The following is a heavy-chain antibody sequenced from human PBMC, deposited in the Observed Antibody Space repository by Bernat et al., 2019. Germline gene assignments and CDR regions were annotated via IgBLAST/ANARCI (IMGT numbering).Heavy chain of an antibody. V-gene: IGHV1-18*01. CDR2: ISAHSGNT. J-gene: IGHJ6*02. D-gene: IGHD6-19*01. CDR3: ARDQKWLAFYGLDV. Sequence: QGQLVQSGPEVKRPGASVRVSCKASGYTFINYDITWVRQAPGKGLEWMGWISAHSGNTNYGQKFQGRVTMTTDTSTNTAYMELRSLRPNDTAGYYCARDQKWLAFYGLDVWGQGTAVSVSS. CDR1: GYTFINYD.